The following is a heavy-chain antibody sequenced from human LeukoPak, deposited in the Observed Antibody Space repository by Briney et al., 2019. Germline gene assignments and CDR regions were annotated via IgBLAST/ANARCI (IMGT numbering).Heavy chain of an antibody. Sequence: PGGSLKLSCAASGFTFSGSAIHWVRQASGKGLEWVGRIRSKANNYATAYAASVKGRFTISRDDSKNTAYLQMNTLKTEDTAVYYCTRFRDTALDFWGQGTLVTVSP. J-gene: IGHJ4*02. D-gene: IGHD5-18*01. CDR1: GFTFSGSA. CDR2: IRSKANNYAT. V-gene: IGHV3-73*01. CDR3: TRFRDTALDF.